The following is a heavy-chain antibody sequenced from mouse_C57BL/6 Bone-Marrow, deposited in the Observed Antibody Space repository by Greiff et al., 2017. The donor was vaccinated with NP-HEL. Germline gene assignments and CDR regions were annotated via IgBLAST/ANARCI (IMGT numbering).Heavy chain of an antibody. CDR2: ISSGGDYI. Sequence: EVMLVESGEGLVKPGGSLKLSCAASGFTFSSYAMSWVRQTPEKRLEWVAYISSGGDYIYYADTVKGRFTISRDNARNTLYLQMSSLKSEDTAMYYCTRDTAYYSKEGYNFDYWGQGTTLTVSS. V-gene: IGHV5-9-1*02. CDR1: GFTFSSYA. D-gene: IGHD2-5*01. CDR3: TRDTAYYSKEGYNFDY. J-gene: IGHJ2*01.